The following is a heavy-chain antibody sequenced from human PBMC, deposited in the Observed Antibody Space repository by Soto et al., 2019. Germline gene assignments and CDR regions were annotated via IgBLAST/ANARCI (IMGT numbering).Heavy chain of an antibody. CDR2: ISGSGGST. Sequence: GGSLRLSCAASGFTFSSYAMSWVRQAPGKGLEWVSAISGSGGSTYYADSVKGRFTISRDNSKNTLYLQMNSLRAEDTAVYYCAKDAPITMTVVVIGRLGAFDIWGQGTMVTVSS. CDR3: AKDAPITMTVVVIGRLGAFDI. J-gene: IGHJ3*02. D-gene: IGHD3-22*01. CDR1: GFTFSSYA. V-gene: IGHV3-23*01.